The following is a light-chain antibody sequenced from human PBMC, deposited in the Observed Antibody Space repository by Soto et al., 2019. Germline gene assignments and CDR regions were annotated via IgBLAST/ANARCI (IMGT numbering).Light chain of an antibody. CDR1: QSLLHRNGNNY. CDR3: MQALQTPVT. Sequence: DIVMPQSPLSLPVTPGEPASISCRSSQSLLHRNGNNYLDWYLQKPGQSPQLLIYLGSNRASGVPDRFSGSGSGTDFTLKISRVEAEDVGDYYCMQALQTPVTFGQGTRLEIK. CDR2: LGS. V-gene: IGKV2-28*01. J-gene: IGKJ5*01.